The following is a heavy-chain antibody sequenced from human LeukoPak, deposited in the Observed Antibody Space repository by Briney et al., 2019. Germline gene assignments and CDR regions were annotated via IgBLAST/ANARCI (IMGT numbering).Heavy chain of an antibody. CDR2: ISGSGGST. CDR3: ATLITMIVVVIPPQDY. CDR1: GFTFSSYA. Sequence: GGSLRLSCAASGFTFSSYAMSWVRQAPGKGLEWVSAISGSGGSTYYADSVKGRFTISRDNSKNTLYLQMNSLRAEDTAVYYCATLITMIVVVIPPQDYWGQGTLVTVSS. J-gene: IGHJ4*02. V-gene: IGHV3-23*01. D-gene: IGHD3-22*01.